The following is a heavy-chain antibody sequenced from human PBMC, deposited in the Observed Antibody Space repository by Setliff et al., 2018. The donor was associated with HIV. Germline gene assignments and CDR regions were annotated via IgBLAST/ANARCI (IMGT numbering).Heavy chain of an antibody. CDR1: GASISGYY. CDR2: IETSGGNI. CDR3: ARDGVWSSGLDAFDI. V-gene: IGHV4-4*07. D-gene: IGHD3-22*01. Sequence: SETLSLTCTVSGASISGYYWSWIRQAAGKGLEWIGRIETSGGNIYSNPSFKSRVTMSGDTPKNQFSLELSSVTAADTAVYYCARDGVWSSGLDAFDIWGQGTMVTVSS. J-gene: IGHJ3*02.